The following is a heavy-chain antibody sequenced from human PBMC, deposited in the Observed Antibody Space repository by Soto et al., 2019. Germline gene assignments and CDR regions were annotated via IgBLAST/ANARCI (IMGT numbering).Heavy chain of an antibody. CDR1: GYTFTSYG. CDR2: ISAHNGNI. V-gene: IGHV1-18*01. CDR3: ARDNEPSIAPAGTIYF. D-gene: IGHD6-13*01. Sequence: QVQLVQSGAEVKKPGASVKVSCKAFGYTFTSYGISWVRQAPGQGLEWMGWISAHNGNINYAQKFQGRVTMTTDTPTSKAYMELRSLRSDDAAVYYCARDNEPSIAPAGTIYFWGQGNLVTVAS. J-gene: IGHJ4*02.